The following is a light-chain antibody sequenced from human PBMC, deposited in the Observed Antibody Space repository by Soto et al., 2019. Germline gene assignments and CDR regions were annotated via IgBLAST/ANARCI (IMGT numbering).Light chain of an antibody. J-gene: IGKJ1*01. CDR2: GAS. V-gene: IGKV3-20*01. CDR3: QQYHDSPLT. Sequence: ENVLTQSPGTLSLSPGERATLSCRASQTVSTYLAWYQQKPGQAPRLLVYGASSRATGVPDRFSGSGSGTDFTLTISRRDPEDFALYYCQQYHDSPLTFGQGTKVEIK. CDR1: QTVSTY.